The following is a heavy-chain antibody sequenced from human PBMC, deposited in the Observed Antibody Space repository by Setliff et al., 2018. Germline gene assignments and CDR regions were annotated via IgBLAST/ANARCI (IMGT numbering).Heavy chain of an antibody. CDR2: IYDSGKT. J-gene: IGHJ4*02. CDR3: ASCRFQVPYNY. V-gene: IGHV4-39*01. D-gene: IGHD2-2*02. CDR1: GDSISSFSYY. Sequence: PSETLFLTCTVPGDSISSFSYYWGWIRQPPGKGLEWIGTIYDSGKTYYNPSLKSRVTISVDTSKNQFSLKLNSVTAADTGVYYCASCRFQVPYNYWGQGTLVTVSS.